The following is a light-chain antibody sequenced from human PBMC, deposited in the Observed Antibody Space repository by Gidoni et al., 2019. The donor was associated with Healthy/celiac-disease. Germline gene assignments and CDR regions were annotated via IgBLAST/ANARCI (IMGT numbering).Light chain of an antibody. CDR3: QQYGSSRHVT. CDR1: QSVSSSY. J-gene: IGKJ1*01. V-gene: IGKV3-20*01. CDR2: GAS. Sequence: EIVLTQSPGTMSLSPGERATLSCRASQSVSSSYLALYQQKPGQAPRLLIYGASSRATGIPDRFSGSGSGTDFTLTISRLEPEDFAVYYCQQYGSSRHVTFXXXTKVEIK.